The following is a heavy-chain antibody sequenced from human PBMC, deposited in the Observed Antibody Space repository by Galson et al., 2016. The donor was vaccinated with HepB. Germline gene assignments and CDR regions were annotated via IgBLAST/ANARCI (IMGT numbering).Heavy chain of an antibody. CDR3: ATDSYIKRFLYGYVGH. J-gene: IGHJ4*02. CDR1: GFDFKKNG. Sequence: SLRLSCAVAGFDFKKNGMNWVRQAPGKGREWLAYINDGGGTHYADSVKGRFTVSRDNGKNLLYLQMNSLRGDDTAMYYCATDSYIKRFLYGYVGHWGQGTLVTVSS. D-gene: IGHD4-11*01. CDR2: INDGGGT. V-gene: IGHV3-48*01.